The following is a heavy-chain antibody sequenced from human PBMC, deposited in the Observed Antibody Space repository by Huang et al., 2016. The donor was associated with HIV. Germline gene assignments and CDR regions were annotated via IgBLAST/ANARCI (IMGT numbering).Heavy chain of an antibody. Sequence: QVQLVQSGAEVKTPGSSVKVSCKASGGTFSKYAISWVRQAPGQGLEWMGGSITMFGTTNYARKFQGRVTITADDSTSTTYVEVSSLRSEDTALYYCARGQLGSYGDYDVLYWGQGTLVTVSS. V-gene: IGHV1-69*13. J-gene: IGHJ4*02. CDR3: ARGQLGSYGDYDVLY. D-gene: IGHD4-17*01. CDR2: SITMFGTT. CDR1: GGTFSKYA.